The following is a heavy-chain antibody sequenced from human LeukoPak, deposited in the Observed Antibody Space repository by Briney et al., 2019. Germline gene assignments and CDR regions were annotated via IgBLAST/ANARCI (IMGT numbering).Heavy chain of an antibody. J-gene: IGHJ4*02. V-gene: IGHV4-59*01. D-gene: IGHD6-13*01. CDR2: IYHSGST. CDR1: GDSISSYY. Sequence: SETLSLTCTVSGDSISSYYWSWLRQPPGKGLEWIGYIYHSGSTNYNPSLKSRVTISADTSKDQFSLKLASVTAADTAVYHCATGYSSTWYYFDYWGQGTLVTVSS. CDR3: ATGYSSTWYYFDY.